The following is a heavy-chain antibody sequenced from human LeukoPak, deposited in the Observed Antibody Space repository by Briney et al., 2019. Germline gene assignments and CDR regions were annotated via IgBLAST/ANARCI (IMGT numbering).Heavy chain of an antibody. CDR2: ISQDGGVR. V-gene: IGHV3-7*01. CDR1: GFSFSDYY. CDR3: ARDPEVTISRGYYFDY. Sequence: PGGSLRISCAASGFSFSDYYMGWVRRAPGKGLEWVAYISQDGGVRIHADSVKGRFTISRDNAKNSLYLQMNSLRAEDTAVYYCARDPEVTISRGYYFDYWGQGTLVTVSS. J-gene: IGHJ4*02. D-gene: IGHD3-9*01.